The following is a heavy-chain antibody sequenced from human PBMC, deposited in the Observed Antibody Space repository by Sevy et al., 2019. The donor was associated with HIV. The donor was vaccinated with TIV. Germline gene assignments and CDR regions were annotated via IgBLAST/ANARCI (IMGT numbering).Heavy chain of an antibody. CDR2: IQVDGREK. CDR3: AKGPTAA. Sequence: GGSLRLSCAASGFTLSDSGVHWVRQAPGKGLEWVAFIQVDGREKFYTDSVKGRFTISRESSKNTVYLQMNSLRGEDTAVYYCAKGPTAAWGQGTLVTVSS. CDR1: GFTLSDSG. J-gene: IGHJ5*02. V-gene: IGHV3-30*02.